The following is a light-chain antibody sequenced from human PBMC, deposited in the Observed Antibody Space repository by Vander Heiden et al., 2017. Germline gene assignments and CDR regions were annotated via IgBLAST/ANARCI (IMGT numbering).Light chain of an antibody. V-gene: IGKV1-39*01. CDR3: QERRA. J-gene: IGKJ1*01. CDR2: ATS. CDR1: QRISSY. Sequence: IQITQSPSSLSASVGDRVTITCRESQRISSYLNWYQEKPGKAPKLLIYATSSLQSGVSSRFSGSGSGTDFTLTVSSLQPEDYASYYCQERRAFGQGTKVEVK.